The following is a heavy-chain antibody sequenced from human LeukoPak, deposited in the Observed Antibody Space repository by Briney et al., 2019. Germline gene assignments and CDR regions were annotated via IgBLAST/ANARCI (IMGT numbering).Heavy chain of an antibody. CDR3: AKDDAWLQYGN. V-gene: IGHV3-23*01. J-gene: IGHJ4*02. CDR2: ISPNGVIT. D-gene: IGHD5-24*01. Sequence: GGSLRLSCAASGFTFSSYSMNWVRQAPGKGLEWVSGISPNGVITYYADSVKGRFTISRDNSKGTVYLQMNSLRPEDTAVYYCAKDDAWLQYGNWGRGTLVTVSS. CDR1: GFTFSSYS.